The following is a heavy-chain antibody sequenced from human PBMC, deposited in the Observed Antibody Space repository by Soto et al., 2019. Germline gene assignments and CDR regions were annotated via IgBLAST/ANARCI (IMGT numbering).Heavy chain of an antibody. D-gene: IGHD2-21*01. CDR3: ARRTLWYYFDC. CDR2: ISSSSSYI. J-gene: IGHJ4*02. CDR1: GFTFSSYS. Sequence: RGSLRLSCSASGFTFSSYSMNWFRQAPGKGLEWVSSISSSSSYIYYADSVKGRFTISRDNAKNSLYLQMNSLRAEDTAVYYCARRTLWYYFDCWGQGTLVTVSS. V-gene: IGHV3-21*01.